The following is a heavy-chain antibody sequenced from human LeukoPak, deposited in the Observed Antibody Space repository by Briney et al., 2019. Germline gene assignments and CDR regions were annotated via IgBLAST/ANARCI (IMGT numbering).Heavy chain of an antibody. Sequence: GGSLRLSCVASGFTFSSYAMGWVRQAPGKGLEWISSIVHSGATTYYADSVKGRFTISRDNAKNSLYLQMNSLRAEDTAVYYCARGGFMITFGGVIDNWFDPWGQGTLVTVSS. J-gene: IGHJ5*02. CDR1: GFTFSSYA. V-gene: IGHV3-23*01. CDR3: ARGGFMITFGGVIDNWFDP. CDR2: IVHSGATT. D-gene: IGHD3-16*02.